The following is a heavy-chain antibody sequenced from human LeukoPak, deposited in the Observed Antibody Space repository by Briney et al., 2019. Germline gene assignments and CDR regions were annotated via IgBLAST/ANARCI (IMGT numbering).Heavy chain of an antibody. Sequence: SETLSLTCAVSGGSISSNNWWSWVRQPPEKGLEWIGEIYHSGSTNYNPSLKSRVTISVDKSENQLSLKLTSVTAADTAVYYCARADYGDYAPYFENWGQGSLVSVSS. CDR1: GGSISSNNW. D-gene: IGHD4-17*01. V-gene: IGHV4-4*02. J-gene: IGHJ4*02. CDR2: IYHSGST. CDR3: ARADYGDYAPYFEN.